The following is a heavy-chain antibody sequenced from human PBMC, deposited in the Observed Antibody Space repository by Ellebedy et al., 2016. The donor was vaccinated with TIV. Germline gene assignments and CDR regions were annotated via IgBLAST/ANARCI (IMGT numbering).Heavy chain of an antibody. V-gene: IGHV3-53*01. Sequence: GESLKISCAGSGFTFSDYFMAWVRQAPGKGLEWVSVIFSAADGGETHYADSVKGRFTISRDSSKNTLYLQMNSLRAEDTAVYYCARDAAGNGGKLDYWGQGALVTVSS. CDR3: ARDAAGNGGKLDY. CDR1: GFTFSDYF. J-gene: IGHJ4*02. CDR2: IFSAADGGET. D-gene: IGHD4-23*01.